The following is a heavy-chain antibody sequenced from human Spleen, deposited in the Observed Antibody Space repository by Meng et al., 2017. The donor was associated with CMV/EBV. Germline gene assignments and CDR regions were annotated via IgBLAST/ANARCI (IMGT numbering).Heavy chain of an antibody. V-gene: IGHV1-2*02. J-gene: IGHJ1*01. CDR3: ARDADYAYFHH. CDR1: GYRYAAYY. Sequence: AYKASGYRYAAYYVQGGMQAPGQGLGRIGWINAMTAGTNYAQEFQGKVTMTSDTSLSTADMELTRLTSDETAVYCCARDADYAYFHHWGQGTLVTVSS. CDR2: INAMTAGT. D-gene: IGHD2-2*01.